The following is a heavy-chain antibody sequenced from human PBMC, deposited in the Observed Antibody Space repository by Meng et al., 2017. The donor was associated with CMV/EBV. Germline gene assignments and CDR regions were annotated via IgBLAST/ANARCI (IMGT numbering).Heavy chain of an antibody. CDR3: ATDILTHFDY. CDR1: GYTFTSYG. J-gene: IGHJ4*02. V-gene: IGHV1-18*01. D-gene: IGHD3-9*01. CDR2: ISAYNGNT. Sequence: RLVSSGGEVTKAGASVKVSCKASGYTFTSYGISWVRQAPGQGLEWMGWISAYNGNTNYAQKLQGRVTMTTDTSTSTAYMELRSLRSDDTAVYYCATDILTHFDYWGQGTLVTVSS.